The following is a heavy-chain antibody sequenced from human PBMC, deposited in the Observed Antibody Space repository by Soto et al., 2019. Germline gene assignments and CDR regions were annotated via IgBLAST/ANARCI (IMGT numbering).Heavy chain of an antibody. D-gene: IGHD4-17*01. V-gene: IGHV1-8*01. CDR1: GNTFTNYD. J-gene: IGHJ5*02. Sequence: QVQLVQSGAEVKKPGASVKVSCKASGNTFTNYDINWVRQATGQGLEYLGWMNPNSGDTAYVQKFQGRVTMTWDTSITPSYMELRSLRSEDPAVYFCARGVKYGAFSRWFDPWGQGTLVTVSS. CDR3: ARGVKYGAFSRWFDP. CDR2: MNPNSGDT.